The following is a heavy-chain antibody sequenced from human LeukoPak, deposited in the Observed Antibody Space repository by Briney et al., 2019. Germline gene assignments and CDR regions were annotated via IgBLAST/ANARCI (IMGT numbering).Heavy chain of an antibody. D-gene: IGHD3-22*01. J-gene: IGHJ4*02. CDR3: ARGLDSSGYYLDY. CDR2: INPNSGGT. CDR1: GYTFTGYY. Sequence: GASVKVSCKASGYTFTGYYMHWVRQAPGQGLEWMGWINPNSGGTNYAQKFQGRVTMTRDTSISTAYMELSRLRSDDTAVYYCARGLDSSGYYLDYWGQGTLVTVSS. V-gene: IGHV1-2*02.